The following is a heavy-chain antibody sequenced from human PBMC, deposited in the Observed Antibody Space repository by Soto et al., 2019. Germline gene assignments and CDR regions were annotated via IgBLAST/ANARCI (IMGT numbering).Heavy chain of an antibody. CDR1: GGTFSSYT. D-gene: IGHD2-21*01. CDR2: IIPILGIA. Sequence: ASVKVSCKASGGTFSSYTISWVRQAPGQGLEWMGRIIPILGIANYAQKFQGRVTITADKSTSTAYMELSSLRSEDTAVYYCAGGPRCGGDCYPYYYYYYYMDVWGKGTTVTVSS. J-gene: IGHJ6*03. CDR3: AGGPRCGGDCYPYYYYYYYMDV. V-gene: IGHV1-69*02.